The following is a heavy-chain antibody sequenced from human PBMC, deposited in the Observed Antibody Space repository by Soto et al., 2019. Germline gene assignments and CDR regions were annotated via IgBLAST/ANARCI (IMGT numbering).Heavy chain of an antibody. CDR3: TREGSAPYYYYGMDA. CDR1: GYTFTTYG. D-gene: IGHD3-10*01. CDR2: INTRNGNT. J-gene: IGHJ6*02. Sequence: ASVKVSCKASGYTFTTYGISWVRQAPGQGLEWLGWINTRNGNTNYAQNLQGRVIMTADTSTSTAYMELRSLRSDDTAIYYCTREGSAPYYYYGMDAWGQGTKVTVSS. V-gene: IGHV1-18*01.